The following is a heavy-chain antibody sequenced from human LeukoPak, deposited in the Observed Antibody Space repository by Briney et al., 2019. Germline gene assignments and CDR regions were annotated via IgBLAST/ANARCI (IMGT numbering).Heavy chain of an antibody. J-gene: IGHJ6*03. CDR2: INHSGST. Sequence: PSETLSLTCTVSGGSISSYHWSWIRQPPGKGLEWIGEINHSGSTNYNPSLKSRVTISVDTSKNQFSLKLSSVTAADTAVYYCARGMSGRGFKASGWYRYYYYYYMDVWGKGTTVTVSS. D-gene: IGHD6-19*01. CDR1: GGSISSYH. V-gene: IGHV4-34*01. CDR3: ARGMSGRGFKASGWYRYYYYYYMDV.